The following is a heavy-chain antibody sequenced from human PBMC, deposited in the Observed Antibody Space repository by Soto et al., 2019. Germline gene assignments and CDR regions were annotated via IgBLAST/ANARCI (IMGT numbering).Heavy chain of an antibody. Sequence: GGSLRLSCAASGFTFRSYPMSWVRQAPGKGLEWVSSIGVSGGATYYADSVKGRFTTSRDNSQNTLFLQMSSLRAEDTAVYYCAKDWGTFDYWGQGALVTVSS. CDR1: GFTFRSYP. CDR2: IGVSGGAT. D-gene: IGHD7-27*01. V-gene: IGHV3-23*01. CDR3: AKDWGTFDY. J-gene: IGHJ4*02.